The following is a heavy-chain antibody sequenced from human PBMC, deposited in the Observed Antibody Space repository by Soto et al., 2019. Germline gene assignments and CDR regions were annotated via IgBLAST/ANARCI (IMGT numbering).Heavy chain of an antibody. D-gene: IGHD5-12*01. CDR3: ARDYLVATAGVGYFGY. CDR2: IWYDGSNK. Sequence: GGSLRLSCAASGFTFSSYGMHWVRQAPGKGLEWVAVIWYDGSNKYYADSVKGRFTISRDNSKNTLYLQMNSLRAEDTAVYYCARDYLVATAGVGYFGYWGQGTLVTVSS. CDR1: GFTFSSYG. V-gene: IGHV3-33*01. J-gene: IGHJ4*02.